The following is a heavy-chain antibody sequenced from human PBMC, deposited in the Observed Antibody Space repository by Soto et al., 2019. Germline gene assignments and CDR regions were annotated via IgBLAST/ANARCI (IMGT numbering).Heavy chain of an antibody. J-gene: IGHJ4*02. Sequence: SVKVSCKASGYTFTDYYVHWGRQAPEQGLEWMGWINPNSGGTKSAQKFQGRVTMTRDTSISTAYMELSRLRSDDTAVYYCARRKGDYYDSSGYHYYFDYWGQGTLVTVSS. CDR1: GYTFTDYY. CDR2: INPNSGGT. D-gene: IGHD3-22*01. CDR3: ARRKGDYYDSSGYHYYFDY. V-gene: IGHV1-2*02.